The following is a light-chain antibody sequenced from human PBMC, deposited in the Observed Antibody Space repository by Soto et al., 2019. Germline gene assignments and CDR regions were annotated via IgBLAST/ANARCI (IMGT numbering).Light chain of an antibody. CDR2: GAS. CDR1: QSVSSSY. Sequence: EIVLTQSPGTLSLSPGERATLSCRASQSVSSSYLAWYQQKRGRAPRLLIYGASSRATGIPDRFSASGSGTDFSLTISGLEPEDFAVYHCQHYGSSPWTFGQGTRVEIK. CDR3: QHYGSSPWT. V-gene: IGKV3-20*01. J-gene: IGKJ1*01.